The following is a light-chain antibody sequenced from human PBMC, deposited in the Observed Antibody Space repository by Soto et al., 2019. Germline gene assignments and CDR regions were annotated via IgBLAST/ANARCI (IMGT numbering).Light chain of an antibody. CDR2: DAS. CDR1: QSVSSY. Sequence: EIVLTQSPATLSLYPGERATLSCRASQSVSSYLAWYQQKPGQAPRLLIYDASNRATGIPARFSGSGSGTDFTLTISSLEPEDFAVYYCQQRSNWPSGTFGGGTKVEIK. V-gene: IGKV3-11*01. J-gene: IGKJ4*01. CDR3: QQRSNWPSGT.